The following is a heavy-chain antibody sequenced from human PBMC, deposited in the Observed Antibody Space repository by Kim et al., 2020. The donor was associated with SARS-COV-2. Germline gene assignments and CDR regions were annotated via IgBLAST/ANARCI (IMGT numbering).Heavy chain of an antibody. CDR3: ARVRHYDILTGYDFDY. J-gene: IGHJ4*02. Sequence: ASVKVSCKASGYTFTSYAMNWVRQAPGQGLEWMGWINTNTGNPTYAQGFTGRFILSLDTSVSTAYLQISSLKAEDTAVYYCARVRHYDILTGYDFDYCGQGTLVTVSS. V-gene: IGHV7-4-1*02. CDR1: GYTFTSYA. CDR2: INTNTGNP. D-gene: IGHD3-9*01.